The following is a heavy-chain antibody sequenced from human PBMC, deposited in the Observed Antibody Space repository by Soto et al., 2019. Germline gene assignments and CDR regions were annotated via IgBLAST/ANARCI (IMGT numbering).Heavy chain of an antibody. CDR1: GGSFSGYY. CDR3: ARTYSSGWYFDY. Sequence: QVQLQQWGAGLLKPSETLSLTCAVYGGSFSGYYWSWIRQPPGKGLEWIGEINHSGSTNYNPSLKSRVTISVDTSKNQFSLKLSSVTAADTAAYYCARTYSSGWYFDYWGQGTLVTVSS. D-gene: IGHD6-19*01. J-gene: IGHJ4*02. CDR2: INHSGST. V-gene: IGHV4-34*01.